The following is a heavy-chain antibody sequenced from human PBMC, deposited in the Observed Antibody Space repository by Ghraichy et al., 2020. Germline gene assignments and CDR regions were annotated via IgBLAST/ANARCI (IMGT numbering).Heavy chain of an antibody. D-gene: IGHD4-17*01. Sequence: SETLSLTCTVSGGSVSSGSYYWSWIRQPPGKGLEWIGYIYYSGSTNYNPSLKSRVTISVDTSKNQFSLKLSSVTAADTAVYYCARELGGDYESHFDYWGQGTLVTVSS. V-gene: IGHV4-61*01. CDR1: GGSVSSGSYY. CDR2: IYYSGST. J-gene: IGHJ4*02. CDR3: ARELGGDYESHFDY.